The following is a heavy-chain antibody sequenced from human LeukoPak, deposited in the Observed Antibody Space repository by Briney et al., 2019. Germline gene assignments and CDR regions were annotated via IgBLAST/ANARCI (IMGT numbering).Heavy chain of an antibody. V-gene: IGHV3-21*01. CDR3: ARAGITGTKKDGMYA. Sequence: GGSLRLSCAASGFTFSSYSMHWVRQAPGKGLEWVSSIDSGRTNIYYADSVKGRFTISRDNAKNSLFLQMNSLRAEDTAVYYCARAGITGTKKDGMYAWGERNTVTVS. CDR1: GFTFSSYS. CDR2: IDSGRTNI. D-gene: IGHD1-20*01. J-gene: IGHJ6*02.